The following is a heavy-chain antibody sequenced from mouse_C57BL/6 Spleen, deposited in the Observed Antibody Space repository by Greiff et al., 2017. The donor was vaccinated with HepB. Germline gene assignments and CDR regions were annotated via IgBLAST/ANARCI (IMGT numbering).Heavy chain of an antibody. Sequence: QVQLQQSGTELVKPGASVKLSCKASGYTFTSYWMHWVKQRPGQGLEWIGNINPSNGGTNYNEKFKSKATLTVDKSSSTAYMQLSSLTSEDSAVYYCARSSSIDWYFDVWGTGTTVTVSS. CDR3: ARSSSIDWYFDV. J-gene: IGHJ1*03. CDR1: GYTFTSYW. CDR2: INPSNGGT. V-gene: IGHV1-53*01. D-gene: IGHD1-1*01.